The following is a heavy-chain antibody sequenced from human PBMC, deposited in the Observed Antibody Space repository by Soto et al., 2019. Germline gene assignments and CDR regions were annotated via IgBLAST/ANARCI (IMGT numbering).Heavy chain of an antibody. V-gene: IGHV1-24*01. J-gene: IGHJ4*02. D-gene: IGHD2-2*02. Sequence: GASVKGSCKVSGYTITELSMHWVRQAPGKGLEWMGGFDPEDGETIYAQKFQGRVTMTEDTSTDTAYMELSSLRSEDTAVYYCATDIPLGGSLGGYWGQGTLVTVSS. CDR1: GYTITELS. CDR2: FDPEDGET. CDR3: ATDIPLGGSLGGY.